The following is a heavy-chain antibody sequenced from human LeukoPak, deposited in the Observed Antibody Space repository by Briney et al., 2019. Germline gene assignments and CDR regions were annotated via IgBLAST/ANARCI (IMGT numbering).Heavy chain of an antibody. D-gene: IGHD3-22*01. CDR3: ASSLPFRWLFPLDV. CDR1: GGSISSYY. V-gene: IGHV4-59*01. J-gene: IGHJ6*04. Sequence: SETLSLTCTVSGGSISSYYWSWIRQPAGKGPEWIGYIYYSGSTNYNPSLKSRVTISVDTSKNQFSLKLSSVTAADTAVYYCASSLPFRWLFPLDVWGKGTTVTVSS. CDR2: IYYSGST.